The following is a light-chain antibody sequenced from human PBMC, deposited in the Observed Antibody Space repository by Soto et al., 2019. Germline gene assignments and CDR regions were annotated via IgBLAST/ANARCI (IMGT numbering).Light chain of an antibody. CDR3: QESYSAPPWT. CDR1: DNIAKY. CDR2: AAS. Sequence: DIQTTQSPSSLSASVGDRVASTFRTSDNIAKYLNWYQQKPGQVPKLLIVAASRLQSGVPTRFSGSGSGTDFTLTINNLQPEDFATYYCQESYSAPPWTFGQGTKVDIK. J-gene: IGKJ1*01. V-gene: IGKV1-39*01.